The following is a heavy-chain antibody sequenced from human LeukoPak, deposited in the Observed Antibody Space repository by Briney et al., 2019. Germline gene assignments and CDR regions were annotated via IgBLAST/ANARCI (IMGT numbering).Heavy chain of an antibody. V-gene: IGHV1-2*04. CDR1: GYTFTGYY. Sequence: AASVKVSCKASGYTFTGYYMHWVRQAPGQGLEWMGWINPNSGGTNYAQKFQGWGTMTRDTSISTAYMELSRLRSDDTAVYYCARVGIGYYHFDYWGQGTLVTVSS. CDR3: ARVGIGYYHFDY. J-gene: IGHJ4*02. D-gene: IGHD1-26*01. CDR2: INPNSGGT.